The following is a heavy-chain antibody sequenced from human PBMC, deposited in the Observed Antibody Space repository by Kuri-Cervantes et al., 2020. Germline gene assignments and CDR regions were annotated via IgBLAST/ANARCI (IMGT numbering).Heavy chain of an antibody. J-gene: IGHJ4*02. V-gene: IGHV2-70D*14. Sequence: SGPTLVKPTQTLTLTCTLSGFSLSTTGMRMSWFRQPPNKALEWLARIDWDDDKFYSTSLKTRLTISKDTSKNQVVLTMTNVDPVDTATYYCARARYSLGWSFDYWGQGTLVTVSS. CDR1: GFSLSTTGMR. CDR3: ARARYSLGWSFDY. CDR2: IDWDDDK. D-gene: IGHD6-19*01.